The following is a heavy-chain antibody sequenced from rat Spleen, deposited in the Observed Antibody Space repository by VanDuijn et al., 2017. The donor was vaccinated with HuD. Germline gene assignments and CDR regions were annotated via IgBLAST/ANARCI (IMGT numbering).Heavy chain of an antibody. CDR1: GFSLTNYT. D-gene: IGHD5-1*01. J-gene: IGHJ3*01. V-gene: IGHV2-6*01. CDR2: ISSGGTS. Sequence: QVQLKESGPGLVQSSQTLSLTCAVSGFSLTNYTISWVRQPPGKGLEWIAAISSGGTSYYNSLLNPRLSITRDISKSQLFLKMNSLQTEDTAMYFCARGWERFAYWGQGTLVTVSS. CDR3: ARGWERFAY.